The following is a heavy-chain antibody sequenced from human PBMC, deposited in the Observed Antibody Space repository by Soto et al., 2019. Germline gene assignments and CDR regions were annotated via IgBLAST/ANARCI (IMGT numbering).Heavy chain of an antibody. V-gene: IGHV3-21*01. D-gene: IGHD5-18*01. CDR2: ISITSSYI. Sequence: GSLRLSCAASGFTFSSYTMDWVRQTPGKGLQWVSSISITSSYIYYADSVKGRFAISRDNAQNSLYLQMNSLRAEDTAVYYCARGAIRGYSYGYSDYWGQGTLVTVSS. J-gene: IGHJ4*02. CDR3: ARGAIRGYSYGYSDY. CDR1: GFTFSSYT.